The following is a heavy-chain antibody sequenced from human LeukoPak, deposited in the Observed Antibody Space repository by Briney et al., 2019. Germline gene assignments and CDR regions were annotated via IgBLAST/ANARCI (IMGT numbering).Heavy chain of an antibody. J-gene: IGHJ6*03. CDR1: DYSISSGYY. Sequence: SETLSLTFTVSDYSISSGYYWGWIRQPPGKGLEWIGSIYHSGSTYYNPSLKSRVTISVDTSKNQFSLKLSSVTAADTAVYYCARVYQDIVVVPAAIQGYYYYYYMDVWGKGTTVTVSS. V-gene: IGHV4-38-2*02. D-gene: IGHD2-2*01. CDR3: ARVYQDIVVVPAAIQGYYYYYYMDV. CDR2: IYHSGST.